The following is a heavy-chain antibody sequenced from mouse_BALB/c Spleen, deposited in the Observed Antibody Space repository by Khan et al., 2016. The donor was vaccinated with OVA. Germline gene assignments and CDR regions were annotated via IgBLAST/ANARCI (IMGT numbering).Heavy chain of an antibody. Sequence: QIQLLQSGPELKKPGASVKISCKPSGYIFTNYVMNWVKQNPGQALKWMGCINTYNGEPTYADDFKGRSALALDTSASTAYLQINSLNSEDSAVYYGARRNWQSYALDYWGQGTTVTLSS. V-gene: IGHV9-3-1*01. J-gene: IGHJ4*01. CDR3: ARRNWQSYALDY. CDR2: INTYNGEP. D-gene: IGHD4-1*01. CDR1: GYIFTNYV.